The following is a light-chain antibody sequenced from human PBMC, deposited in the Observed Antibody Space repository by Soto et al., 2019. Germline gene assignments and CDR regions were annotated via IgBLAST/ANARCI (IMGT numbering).Light chain of an antibody. Sequence: IVMTQSPATLSASPGERANLSCRASQSVGTKLAWYQQTPGQAPRLLIYVASNRATGVPARISGSVSGTEFTLTITSLQSEDFAVYYCQQYSSWLWTFGQGTKVEIK. CDR3: QQYSSWLWT. CDR1: QSVGTK. CDR2: VAS. J-gene: IGKJ1*01. V-gene: IGKV3-15*01.